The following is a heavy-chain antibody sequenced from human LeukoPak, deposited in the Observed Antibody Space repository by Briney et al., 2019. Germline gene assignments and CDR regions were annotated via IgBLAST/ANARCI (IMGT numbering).Heavy chain of an antibody. J-gene: IGHJ4*02. CDR1: GFTFSSYA. D-gene: IGHD3-3*01. Sequence: PGGPLRLSCAASGFTFSSYAMHWVRQAPGKGLEWVAVISYDGSNKYYADSVKGRFTISRDNSKNTLYLQMNSLRAEDTAVYYCASEIIFGSFDYWGQGTLVTVSS. V-gene: IGHV3-30*04. CDR3: ASEIIFGSFDY. CDR2: ISYDGSNK.